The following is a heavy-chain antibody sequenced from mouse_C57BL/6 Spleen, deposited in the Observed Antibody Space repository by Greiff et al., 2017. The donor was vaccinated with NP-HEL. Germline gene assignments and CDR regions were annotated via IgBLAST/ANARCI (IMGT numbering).Heavy chain of an antibody. D-gene: IGHD3-2*01. V-gene: IGHV1-82*01. CDR3: ARLTATFDY. J-gene: IGHJ2*01. CDR2: IYPGDGDT. CDR1: GYAFSSSW. Sequence: QVQLQQSGPELVKPGASVKISCKASGYAFSSSWMNWVKQRPGKGLEWIGRIYPGDGDTNYNGKFKGKATLTADKSSSTAYMQLSSLTSEDSAVYCCARLTATFDYWGQGGTLTVST.